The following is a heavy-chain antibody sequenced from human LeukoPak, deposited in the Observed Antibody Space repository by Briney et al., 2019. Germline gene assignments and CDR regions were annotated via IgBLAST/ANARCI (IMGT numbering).Heavy chain of an antibody. CDR3: AADLKRGSPGGGYYYYGMGV. Sequence: GTSVKVSCKASGFTFTSSAVQWVRQARGQRLEWIGWIVVGSGNTNYAQKFQERVTITRDMSTSTAYMELSSLRSEDTAVYYCAADLKRGSPGGGYYYYGMGVWGQGTTVTVSS. J-gene: IGHJ6*02. V-gene: IGHV1-58*01. CDR1: GFTFTSSA. D-gene: IGHD1-26*01. CDR2: IVVGSGNT.